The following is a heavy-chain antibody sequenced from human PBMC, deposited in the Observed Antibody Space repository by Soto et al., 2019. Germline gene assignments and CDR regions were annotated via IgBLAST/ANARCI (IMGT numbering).Heavy chain of an antibody. CDR1: GYTFSNEA. CDR3: ARASRYYWNYMMY. CDR2: VSAYNGNT. D-gene: IGHD1-7*01. J-gene: IGHJ4*02. V-gene: IGHV1-18*01. Sequence: QVQLVQSGAEVKKPGASVKVSCKASGYTFSNEAITWVRQAPGQGLEWMGWVSAYNGNTNYAQKFKGRVTMTTDTSTSTAYMELRSLRYDDTAVYFCARASRYYWNYMMYWGQGTLVTVSS.